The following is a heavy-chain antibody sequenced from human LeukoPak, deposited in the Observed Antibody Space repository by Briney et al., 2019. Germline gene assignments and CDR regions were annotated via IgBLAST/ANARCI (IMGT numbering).Heavy chain of an antibody. CDR1: GGSFSGYY. CDR3: ARDLSSYYYDSSGFKEGLDY. Sequence: EPSETLSLTCAVYGGSFSGYYWSWIRQPPGKGLEWIGEINHSGSTNYNPSLKSRVTISVDTSKNQFSLKLSSVTAADTAVYYCARDLSSYYYDSSGFKEGLDYWGQGTLVTVSS. J-gene: IGHJ4*02. CDR2: INHSGST. V-gene: IGHV4-34*01. D-gene: IGHD3-22*01.